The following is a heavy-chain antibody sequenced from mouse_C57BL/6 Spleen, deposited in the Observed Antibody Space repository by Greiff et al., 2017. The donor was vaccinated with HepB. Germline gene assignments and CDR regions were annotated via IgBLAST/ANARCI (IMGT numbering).Heavy chain of an antibody. Sequence: QVQLQQSGAELVKPGASVKMSCKASGYTFTSYWITWVKQRPGQGLEWIGDIYPGSGSTNYNEKFKSKATLTVDTSSSTAYMQLSSLTSEDSAVYYCARSLYDYDDYYAMDYWGQGTSVTVSS. V-gene: IGHV1-55*01. CDR3: ARSLYDYDDYYAMDY. J-gene: IGHJ4*01. CDR2: IYPGSGST. CDR1: GYTFTSYW. D-gene: IGHD2-4*01.